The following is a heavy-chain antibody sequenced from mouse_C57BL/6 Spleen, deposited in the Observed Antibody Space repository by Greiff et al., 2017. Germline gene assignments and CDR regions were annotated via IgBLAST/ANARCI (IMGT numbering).Heavy chain of an antibody. CDR3: ARHGDGYYVAMDY. D-gene: IGHD2-3*01. J-gene: IGHJ4*01. CDR2: ISSGGSYT. V-gene: IGHV5-6*01. CDR1: GFTFSSYG. Sequence: EVNLVESGGDLVKPGGSLKLSCAASGFTFSSYGMSWVRQTPDKRLEWVATISSGGSYTYYPASVKGRFTISRDNAKNTLYLQMSSLKSEDTAMYYCARHGDGYYVAMDYWGQGTSVTVSS.